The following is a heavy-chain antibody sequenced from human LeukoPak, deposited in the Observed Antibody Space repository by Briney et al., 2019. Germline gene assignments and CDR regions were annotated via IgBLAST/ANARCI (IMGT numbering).Heavy chain of an antibody. J-gene: IGHJ4*02. CDR1: GFTFSDYY. D-gene: IGHD3-10*01. Sequence: GGSLRLSCAASGFTFSDYYMSWIRQAPGKGLEWVSYISSSGSTIYYADSVKGRFTISRDNSKNTLYLEVISLTAEDTAVYYCAKDDAWLRFGEWSQGTLVTVSS. V-gene: IGHV3-11*01. CDR2: ISSSGSTI. CDR3: AKDDAWLRFGE.